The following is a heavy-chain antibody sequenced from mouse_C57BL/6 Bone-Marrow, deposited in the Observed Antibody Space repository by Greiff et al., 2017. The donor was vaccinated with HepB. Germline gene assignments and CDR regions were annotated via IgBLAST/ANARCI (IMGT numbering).Heavy chain of an antibody. D-gene: IGHD2-2*01. J-gene: IGHJ4*01. V-gene: IGHV2-5*01. CDR1: GFSLTSYG. Sequence: VQRVESGPGLVQPSQSLSITCTVSGFSLTSYGVHWVRQSPGKGLEWLGVIWRGGSTDYNAAFMSRLSITKDNSKSQVFFKMNSLQADDTAIYYCATPYGYDDAMDYWGQGTSVTVSS. CDR2: IWRGGST. CDR3: ATPYGYDDAMDY.